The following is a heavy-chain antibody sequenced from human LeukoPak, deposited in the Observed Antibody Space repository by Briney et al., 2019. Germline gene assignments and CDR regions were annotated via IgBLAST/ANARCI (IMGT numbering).Heavy chain of an antibody. Sequence: VKVSCKASGGTFSSYAISWVRQAPGQGLEWMGGIIPIFGTANYAQKFQGRVTITADESTSTAYMELSSLRSEDTAVYYCARGSIKRGAYYYYYMDVWGKGTTVTVSS. CDR2: IIPIFGTA. J-gene: IGHJ6*03. CDR1: GGTFSSYA. D-gene: IGHD3-16*01. CDR3: ARGSIKRGAYYYYYMDV. V-gene: IGHV1-69*01.